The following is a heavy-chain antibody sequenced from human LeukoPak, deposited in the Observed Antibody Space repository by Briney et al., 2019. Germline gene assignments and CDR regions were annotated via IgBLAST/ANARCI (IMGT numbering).Heavy chain of an antibody. J-gene: IGHJ4*02. V-gene: IGHV4-30-4*01. CDR2: IXXSGST. D-gene: IGHD4-23*01. CDR1: GGSINSDDYY. CDR3: ARHGGDYGGDSGTYYFDF. Sequence: PSQTLSLTCSVSGGSINSDDYYWNWIRQPPGKGLEWIGYIXXSGSTYYNPSLKSRVTISVDTSKNQFSLKLSSVTAADTAVYYCARHGGDYGGDSGTYYFDFWGQGTLVTVSS.